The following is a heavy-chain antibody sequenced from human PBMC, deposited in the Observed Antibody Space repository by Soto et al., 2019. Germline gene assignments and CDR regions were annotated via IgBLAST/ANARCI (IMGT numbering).Heavy chain of an antibody. CDR1: GYDFSSYG. V-gene: IGHV1-18*04. J-gene: IGHJ4*02. Sequence: QVQLVQSGAEVKKPGASVKVSCKASGYDFSSYGIRWVRQAPGQGLEWMGWISASNGNRDYAQQFQGRVTMTSDTSRTTAYMELRSIRSDDPAVYYGVRDPQRNDYWGQGTLVNVSS. CDR3: VRDPQRNDY. D-gene: IGHD2-2*01. CDR2: ISASNGNR.